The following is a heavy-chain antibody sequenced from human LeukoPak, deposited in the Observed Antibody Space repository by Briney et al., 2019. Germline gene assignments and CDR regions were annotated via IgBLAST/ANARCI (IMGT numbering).Heavy chain of an antibody. CDR3: ARSGTMTNYYYYYMDV. D-gene: IGHD4-17*01. V-gene: IGHV4-39*01. CDR2: IYYSGNT. Sequence: PSETLSLACAVSGDSISTSNSYWGWIRRPPGKGLEWVGSIYYSGNTYYNPSLKSRVTISVDTSKNQFSLKLSSVTAADTAVYYCARSGTMTNYYYYYMDVWGKGTTVTISS. CDR1: GDSISTSNSY. J-gene: IGHJ6*03.